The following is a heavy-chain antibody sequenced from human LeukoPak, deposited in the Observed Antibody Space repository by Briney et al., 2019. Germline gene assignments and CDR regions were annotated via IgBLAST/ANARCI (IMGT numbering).Heavy chain of an antibody. CDR2: INPNSGGT. J-gene: IGHJ1*01. V-gene: IGHV1-2*06. Sequence: GASVKVSCKASGYSFTGYYMNWVRQAPGQGLEWMGRINPNSGGTNYAQKFQGRVTMTRDTSISTAYMELSRLRSDDTAVYYCGRDLYHFWSGTQPYFQHWGQGTLVTVPS. CDR3: GRDLYHFWSGTQPYFQH. D-gene: IGHD3-3*01. CDR1: GYSFTGYY.